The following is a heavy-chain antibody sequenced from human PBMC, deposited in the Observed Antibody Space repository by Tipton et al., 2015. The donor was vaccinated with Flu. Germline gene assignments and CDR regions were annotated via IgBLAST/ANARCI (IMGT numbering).Heavy chain of an antibody. V-gene: IGHV3-7*01. CDR3: AGPSSGDCSGSTCRYFDY. D-gene: IGHD2-15*01. CDR1: GFTFSNYW. CDR2: INQDGSEK. Sequence: SLRLSCTASGFTFSNYWMSWVRQAPGKGLEWVANINQDGSEKYYVDSVKGRFTISGDNTKNSLFLHMSSLRAEDTAVYYCAGPSSGDCSGSTCRYFDYWGQGTLVTVSS. J-gene: IGHJ4*02.